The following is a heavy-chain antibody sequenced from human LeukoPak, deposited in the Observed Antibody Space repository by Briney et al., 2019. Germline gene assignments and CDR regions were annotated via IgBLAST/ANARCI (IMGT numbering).Heavy chain of an antibody. CDR1: AGSISSHY. Sequence: PSETLSLTCTVSAGSISSHYWSWIRQPPGKGLEWIGYIYYSGSTNYNPSLKSRVTISVDTSKNQFSLKLSSVTAADTAVYYCARSPRVDFWSGYYQFDYWGQGTLVTVSS. CDR3: ARSPRVDFWSGYYQFDY. J-gene: IGHJ4*02. V-gene: IGHV4-59*11. D-gene: IGHD3-3*01. CDR2: IYYSGST.